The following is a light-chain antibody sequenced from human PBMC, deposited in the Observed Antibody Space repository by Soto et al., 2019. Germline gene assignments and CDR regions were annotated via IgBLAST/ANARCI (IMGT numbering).Light chain of an antibody. CDR1: QSVSSSY. CDR2: AAS. V-gene: IGKV3-20*01. Sequence: EIVLTQSPGTLSLSPGERATLSCRASQSVSSSYLAWYQHKPGQAPRLLIYAASSRATGIPDRFSGSGSGTDFTITISRLEPEDFAVYYCQQYDSSPTFGQGTKVDIK. J-gene: IGKJ1*01. CDR3: QQYDSSPT.